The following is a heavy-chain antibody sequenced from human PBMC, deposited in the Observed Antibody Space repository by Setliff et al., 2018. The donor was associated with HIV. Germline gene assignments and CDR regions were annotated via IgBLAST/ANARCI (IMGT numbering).Heavy chain of an antibody. CDR2: INSDGSAR. CDR3: TRESIAIAVADNNFDY. V-gene: IGHV3-74*01. CDR1: GFTFSNHW. J-gene: IGHJ4*02. D-gene: IGHD6-19*01. Sequence: GGSLRLSCEASGFTFSNHWMHWVRQVPGKGLLWVSRINSDGSARGYADSVKGRFTISRDNAKNTLYLQVNSLRAEDTAVYYCTRESIAIAVADNNFDYWGQGTLVTVSS.